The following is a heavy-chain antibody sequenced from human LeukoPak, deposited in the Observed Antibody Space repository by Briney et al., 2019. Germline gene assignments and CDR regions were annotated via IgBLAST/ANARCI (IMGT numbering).Heavy chain of an antibody. CDR1: GFTFSSYW. CDR2: INTVESRT. Sequence: GGSLRLSCEASGFTFSSYWMHWVRQVPGKGLVWVSRINTVESRTNYADSVEGRFTISRDNARNSLYLQMNSLRADDTALYYCARGSGYSPLFDCWGQGTLVTVSS. V-gene: IGHV3-74*01. D-gene: IGHD3-22*01. J-gene: IGHJ4*02. CDR3: ARGSGYSPLFDC.